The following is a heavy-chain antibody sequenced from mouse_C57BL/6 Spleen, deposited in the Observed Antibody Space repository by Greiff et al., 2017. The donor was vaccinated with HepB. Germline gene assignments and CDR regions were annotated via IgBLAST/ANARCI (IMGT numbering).Heavy chain of an antibody. J-gene: IGHJ1*03. CDR1: GYTFTDYY. Sequence: VQLQQPGPELVKPGASVKISCKASGYTFTDYYMNWVKQSHGKSLEWIGEINPNNGGSSYNQKFKGKAALTVDKSSSTAYMGLRSLTSEDSAVYYCARADGCGSGNWYFDVWGTGTTVTVSS. CDR2: INPNNGGS. CDR3: ARADGCGSGNWYFDV. V-gene: IGHV1-26*01. D-gene: IGHD1-1*01.